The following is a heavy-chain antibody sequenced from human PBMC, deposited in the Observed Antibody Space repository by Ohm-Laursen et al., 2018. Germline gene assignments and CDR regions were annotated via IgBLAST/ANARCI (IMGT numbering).Heavy chain of an antibody. J-gene: IGHJ4*02. D-gene: IGHD2/OR15-2a*01. CDR1: GGSISSYY. CDR3: ARMDNSWNLDY. Sequence: GTLSLTCTVSGGSISSYYWSWIRQPAGKGLEWIGYISYSGSTYYNPSLKSRVTMSVDTSKNQFSLRLSSVTAVDTAVYYCARMDNSWNLDYWGQGTLVIVSS. CDR2: ISYSGST. V-gene: IGHV4-59*04.